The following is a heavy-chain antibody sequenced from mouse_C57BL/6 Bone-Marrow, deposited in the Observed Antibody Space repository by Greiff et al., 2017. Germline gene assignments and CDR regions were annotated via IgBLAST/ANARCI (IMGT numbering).Heavy chain of an antibody. D-gene: IGHD1-1*01. CDR2: ISYDGST. J-gene: IGHJ4*01. CDR3: VVKSYYAMDY. CDR1: GYSITSGYY. V-gene: IGHV3-6*01. Sequence: ESGPGLVKPSQSLSLTCSVTGYSITSGYYWNWIRQFPGNKLEWMGYISYDGSTIYNPSLKNRISLTRNTSNNQFCLKLNSVTTEDTATSSAVVKSYYAMDYWGQGTSVTVSS.